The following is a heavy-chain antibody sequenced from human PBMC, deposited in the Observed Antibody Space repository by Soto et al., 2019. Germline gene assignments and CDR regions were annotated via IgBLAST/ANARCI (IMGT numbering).Heavy chain of an antibody. CDR1: GYTFTSYG. CDR3: ARDLDIVLMVYALGPWFDP. J-gene: IGHJ5*02. CDR2: ISAYNGNT. D-gene: IGHD2-8*01. V-gene: IGHV1-18*01. Sequence: ASVKVSCKASGYTFTSYGISWVRQAPGQGLEWMGWISAYNGNTNYAQKLQGRVTMTTDTSTSTAYMELRSLRSDDTAVYYCARDLDIVLMVYALGPWFDPWGQGTLVTLSS.